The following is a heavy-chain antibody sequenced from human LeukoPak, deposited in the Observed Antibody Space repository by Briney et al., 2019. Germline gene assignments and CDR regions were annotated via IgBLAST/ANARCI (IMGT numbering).Heavy chain of an antibody. CDR3: AREHSSSWDQFDY. CDR1: GYIFTGYY. D-gene: IGHD6-13*01. V-gene: IGHV1-2*04. CDR2: INPNSGGT. Sequence: ASVKVSCKASGYIFTGYYMHWVRQAPGQGLEWMGWINPNSGGTNYAQKFQGWVTMTRDTSISTAYMELSRLTSDDTAVYYCAREHSSSWDQFDYWGQGTLVTVSS. J-gene: IGHJ4*02.